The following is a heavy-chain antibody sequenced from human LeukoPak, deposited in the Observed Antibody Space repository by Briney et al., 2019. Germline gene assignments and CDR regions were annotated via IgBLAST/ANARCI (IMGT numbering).Heavy chain of an antibody. D-gene: IGHD5-18*01. CDR2: LSARGASK. J-gene: IGHJ4*02. CDR3: AKDFRDSSMFTDGYFDS. Sequence: PGRSLTPSSAAAAPTLDNHAMSWVRQPPRNWLEWDSGLSARGASKNHADSVMGPLTISRHNSKNTMYLKINRLRTEETALYLCAKDFRDSSMFTDGYFDSWGQGTLVTVSS. V-gene: IGHV3-23*01. CDR1: APTLDNHA.